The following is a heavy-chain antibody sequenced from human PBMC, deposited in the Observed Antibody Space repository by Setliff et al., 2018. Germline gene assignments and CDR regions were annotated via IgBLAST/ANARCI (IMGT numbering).Heavy chain of an antibody. CDR2: TIPNFGTT. J-gene: IGHJ4*02. CDR1: GGTFSSYG. V-gene: IGHV1-69*05. D-gene: IGHD3-10*01. CDR3: ARGEDFYGSGTYYH. Sequence: SVKVSCKASGGTFSSYGISWVRQAPGQGLEWLGGTIPNFGTTNYAQEFQGRVTIITDESTSTAYMELSSLRSEDTAVYYCARGEDFYGSGTYYHWGQGTLVTVSS.